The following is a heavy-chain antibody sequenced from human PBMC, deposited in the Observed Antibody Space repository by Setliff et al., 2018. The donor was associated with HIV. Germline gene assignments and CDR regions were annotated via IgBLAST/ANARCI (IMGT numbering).Heavy chain of an antibody. J-gene: IGHJ3*02. D-gene: IGHD3-10*01. CDR2: IYHSGST. CDR3: ARGPLLRGSLKEDI. CDR1: GGSIRSHY. V-gene: IGHV4-59*11. Sequence: SSETLSLTCTVSGGSIRSHYWSWIRQPPGKGLEWIGNIYHSGSTYYNPSLKSRVTISVDTSKNQFSRKLSSVTAADTAVYYCARGPLLRGSLKEDIWGQGTMVTVSS.